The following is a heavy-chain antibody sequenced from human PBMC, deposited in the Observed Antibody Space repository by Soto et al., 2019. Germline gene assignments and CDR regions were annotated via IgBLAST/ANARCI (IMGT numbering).Heavy chain of an antibody. Sequence: PGGSLRLSCAASGFTFSSYAMSWVRQAPGKGLEWVSAISGSGGSTYYADSVKGRFTISRDSSKNTLYLQMNSLRAEHTAVYYCAKVPDTAMVTCFDYWGQGTLVTVSS. CDR3: AKVPDTAMVTCFDY. CDR2: ISGSGGST. J-gene: IGHJ4*02. V-gene: IGHV3-23*01. D-gene: IGHD5-18*01. CDR1: GFTFSSYA.